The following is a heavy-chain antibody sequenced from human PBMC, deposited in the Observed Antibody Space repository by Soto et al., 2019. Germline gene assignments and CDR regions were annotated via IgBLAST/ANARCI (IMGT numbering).Heavy chain of an antibody. CDR3: AIDGFSSRYNWFDP. D-gene: IGHD6-19*01. Sequence: EVQLLESGGGLVQPGGSLRLSCAASGITFSNYAMSWVRQAPGKGLEWVSGISGSGDSTYYADSVKGRFTISRDNSKNTLYLQMNSLRNKDTAVYHCAIDGFSSRYNWFDPWGQGTLVTVSS. CDR2: ISGSGDST. V-gene: IGHV3-23*01. J-gene: IGHJ5*02. CDR1: GITFSNYA.